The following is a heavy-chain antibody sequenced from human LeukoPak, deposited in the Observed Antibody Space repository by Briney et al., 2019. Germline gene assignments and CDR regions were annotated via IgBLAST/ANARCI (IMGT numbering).Heavy chain of an antibody. CDR1: GYTFTSYY. Sequence: ASVKVSCTASGYTFTSYYMHWVRQAPGQGLEWMGIINPSGGSTSYAQKFQGRVTMTRDTSTSTVYMELSSLRSEDTAVYYCARASYSSSWYERLYYFDYWGQGTLVTVSS. J-gene: IGHJ4*02. D-gene: IGHD6-13*01. CDR2: INPSGGST. V-gene: IGHV1-46*01. CDR3: ARASYSSSWYERLYYFDY.